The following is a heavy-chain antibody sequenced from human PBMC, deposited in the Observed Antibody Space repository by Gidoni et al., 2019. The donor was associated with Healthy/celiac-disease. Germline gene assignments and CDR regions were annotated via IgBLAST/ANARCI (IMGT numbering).Heavy chain of an antibody. V-gene: IGHV3-21*01. J-gene: IGHJ6*02. CDR2: ISSSSSYI. D-gene: IGHD2-2*01. CDR1: GFTFSSYS. Sequence: EVQLVESGGGLVKPGGSLRLSCAASGFTFSSYSMNWVRQAPGQGLEWVSSISSSSSYIYYADSVKGRFTISRDNAKNSLYLQMNSLRAEDTAVYYCARGGYCSSTSCPTPNYYYYGMDVWGQGTTVTVSS. CDR3: ARGGYCSSTSCPTPNYYYYGMDV.